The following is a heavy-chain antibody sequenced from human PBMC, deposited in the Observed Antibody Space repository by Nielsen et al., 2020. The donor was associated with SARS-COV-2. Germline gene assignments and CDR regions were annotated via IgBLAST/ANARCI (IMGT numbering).Heavy chain of an antibody. CDR3: ARGGVAAFGSRYYGMDV. CDR1: GFTFSSYW. Sequence: GESLKISCAASGFTFSSYWMSLVRQAPGKGLEWVANIKQDGSEKYYVDSVKGRFTISRDNAKNSLYLQMNSLRAEDTAVYYCARGGVAAFGSRYYGMDVWGQGTTVTVSS. D-gene: IGHD6-6*01. CDR2: IKQDGSEK. V-gene: IGHV3-7*05. J-gene: IGHJ6*02.